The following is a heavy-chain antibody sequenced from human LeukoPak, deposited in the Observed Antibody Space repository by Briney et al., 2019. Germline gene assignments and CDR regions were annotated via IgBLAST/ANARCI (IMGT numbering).Heavy chain of an antibody. V-gene: IGHV3-30*02. CDR1: GFSFSSYG. D-gene: IGHD6-13*01. CDR2: IRSDGSNK. J-gene: IGHJ4*02. Sequence: PGGSLRLSCAGSGFSFSSYGMHWVRQAPGKGLEWMAFIRSDGSNKYYADSVKGRFTISRDNSKNTLYLQMNSLRAEDTAVYYCAKDREDRSWYFFVYWGQGTLVTVSS. CDR3: AKDREDRSWYFFVY.